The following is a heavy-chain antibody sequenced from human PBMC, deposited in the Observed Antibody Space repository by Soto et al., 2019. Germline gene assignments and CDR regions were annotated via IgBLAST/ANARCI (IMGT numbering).Heavy chain of an antibody. V-gene: IGHV3-48*01. D-gene: IGHD2-2*01. Sequence: VGSLRLSCAASRFTFSSYSMNWVRQAPGKGLEWVSYISSSTTIYYADSVKGRFTISRDNAKNSLYLQMRGLRAEDTAVYYCARDRRCSSPYCLASWGQGTLVTVSP. J-gene: IGHJ5*01. CDR1: RFTFSSYS. CDR2: ISSSTTI. CDR3: ARDRRCSSPYCLAS.